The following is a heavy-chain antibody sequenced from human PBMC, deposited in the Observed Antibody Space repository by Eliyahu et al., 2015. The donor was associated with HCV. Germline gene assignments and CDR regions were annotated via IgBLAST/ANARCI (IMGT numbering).Heavy chain of an antibody. Sequence: QVQLQESGPGLVKPXQTLSLTCAVSGVSMSXGAYXXXWXRQHPGRGLEWIGYIYYSGTTSYHPSLKSRATISFDSSNNQFSLRLRSVTAADTAMYYCARGTGSGSSFYFYGMDVWGQGTTVIVSS. CDR3: ARGTGSGSSFYFYGMDV. J-gene: IGHJ6*02. CDR2: IYYSGTT. CDR1: GVSMSXGAYX. V-gene: IGHV4-31*02. D-gene: IGHD3-10*01.